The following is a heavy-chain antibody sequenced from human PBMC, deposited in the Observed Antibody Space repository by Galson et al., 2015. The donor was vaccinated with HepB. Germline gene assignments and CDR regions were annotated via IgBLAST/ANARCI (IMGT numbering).Heavy chain of an antibody. J-gene: IGHJ4*02. CDR3: AREDRNILVAALDS. CDR2: IWKDGSNK. V-gene: IGHV3-33*08. D-gene: IGHD2-15*01. CDR1: GFTFSDYG. Sequence: SLRLSCAASGFTFSDYGMHWVRQAPGKGLEWVGLIWKDGSNKYYSDSVKGRFTISRDNSRKTFFLHMSSLRAEDTAIYFCAREDRNILVAALDSWGQGTVVTVAS.